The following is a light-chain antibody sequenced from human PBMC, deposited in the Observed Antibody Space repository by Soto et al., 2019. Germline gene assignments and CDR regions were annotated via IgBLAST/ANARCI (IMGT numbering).Light chain of an antibody. CDR1: QSISTW. Sequence: IQMTQSPSTLSASVGDRVAITCRASQSISTWLAWYQQKPGKAPKLLIYDASSLQSGVPSRFSGSGSGTEFTLTISSLQPDDFATYYCQHYNNYSPYTFGQGTKVDI. J-gene: IGKJ2*01. V-gene: IGKV1-5*01. CDR3: QHYNNYSPYT. CDR2: DAS.